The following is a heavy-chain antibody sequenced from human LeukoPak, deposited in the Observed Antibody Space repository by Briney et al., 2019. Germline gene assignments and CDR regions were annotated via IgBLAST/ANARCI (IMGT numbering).Heavy chain of an antibody. V-gene: IGHV3-23*01. CDR1: RFTFNSYA. J-gene: IGHJ4*02. CDR2: IGGSNGIT. D-gene: IGHD5-12*01. Sequence: GGSLRLSCAASRFTFNSYAMSWVRQAPGKGLEWVSVIGGSNGITFYVGSVKGRFTITRDNSKDTLYLQMNSLRAEDTAVYYCARNENSGWGYFDYWGQGTLVTVSS. CDR3: ARNENSGWGYFDY.